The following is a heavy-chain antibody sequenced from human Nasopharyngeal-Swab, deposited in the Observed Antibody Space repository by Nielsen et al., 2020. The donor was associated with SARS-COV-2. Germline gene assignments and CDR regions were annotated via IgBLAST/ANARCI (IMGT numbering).Heavy chain of an antibody. CDR2: INHSGST. CDR3: ARGAPRGGYDFSLYYYYYYGVDV. Sequence: WIRQPPGKGLEWIGEINHSGSTNYNPSLKSRVIISVDTSKNQFSLKLSSVTAADTAVYYCARGAPRGGYDFSLYYYYYYGVDVWGQGTTVTVS. J-gene: IGHJ6*02. D-gene: IGHD5-12*01. V-gene: IGHV4-34*01.